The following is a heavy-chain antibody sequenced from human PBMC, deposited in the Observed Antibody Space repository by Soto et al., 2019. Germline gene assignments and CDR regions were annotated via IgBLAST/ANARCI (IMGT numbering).Heavy chain of an antibody. J-gene: IGHJ4*02. CDR2: ITHSGST. CDR3: ARGQQPDY. D-gene: IGHD6-13*01. V-gene: IGHV4-34*01. Sequence: QVQLQQWGAGLLKPSETLSLTCAVYGGSFSGYYWSWIRQPPGKGLEWIGEITHSGSTNYNPSLKSRVTISVDTSKNQFSLKLSSVTAADTAVYYCARGQQPDYWGQGTLVTVSS. CDR1: GGSFSGYY.